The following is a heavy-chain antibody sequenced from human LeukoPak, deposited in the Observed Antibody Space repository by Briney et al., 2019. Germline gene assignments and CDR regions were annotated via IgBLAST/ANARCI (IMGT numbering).Heavy chain of an antibody. V-gene: IGHV4-59*08. D-gene: IGHD3-9*01. J-gene: IGHJ4*02. CDR3: ARTTPIYDIDD. CDR2: IYYSGST. CDR1: GGSISSYY. Sequence: KTSETLSLTCTVSGGSISSYYWSWIRQPPGKGLEWIGYIYYSGSTNYNPSLKSRVTISVDTYKNQFSLKLSSVTAADTAVYYCARTTPIYDIDDWGQGTLVTVSS.